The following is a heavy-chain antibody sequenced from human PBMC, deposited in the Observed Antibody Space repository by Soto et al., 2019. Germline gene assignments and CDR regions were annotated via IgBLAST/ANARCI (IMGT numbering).Heavy chain of an antibody. V-gene: IGHV4-59*01. CDR1: GGSISSYY. J-gene: IGHJ3*02. CDR3: ARAFTYYYDSSGYSPDAFDI. CDR2: IYYSGST. Sequence: SETLSLTCTVSGGSISSYYWSWIRQPPEKEQEWIGYIYYSGSTNYNPSLKSRVTISVDTSKNQFSLKLSSVTAADTAVYYCARAFTYYYDSSGYSPDAFDIWGQGTMVTVSS. D-gene: IGHD3-22*01.